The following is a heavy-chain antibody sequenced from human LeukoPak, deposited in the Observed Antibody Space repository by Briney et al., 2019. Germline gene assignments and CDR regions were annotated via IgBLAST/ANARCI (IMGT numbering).Heavy chain of an antibody. CDR2: IRYDGNNK. J-gene: IGHJ4*02. Sequence: GGSLRLSCAASGFTFSSYGMHWVRQAPGKGLEWVAFIRYDGNNKYYEDSVKGRFTISRDNSKSTLYLQMNSLRAEDTAVYYCARDGKVYSSSWYGTSLDYWGQGTLVTVSS. CDR3: ARDGKVYSSSWYGTSLDY. V-gene: IGHV3-30*02. CDR1: GFTFSSYG. D-gene: IGHD6-13*01.